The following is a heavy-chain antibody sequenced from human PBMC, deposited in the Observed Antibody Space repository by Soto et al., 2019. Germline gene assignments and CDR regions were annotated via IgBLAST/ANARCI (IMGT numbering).Heavy chain of an antibody. J-gene: IGHJ6*02. CDR1: GGTFGSYA. D-gene: IGHD2-2*01. V-gene: IGHV1-69*01. CDR2: IIPIPGTA. Sequence: QVQLVQSGAEVKKPGSSVKVSCKASGGTFGSYAISWVRQAPGQGLEWMGGIIPIPGTANYAQKFQGRVTIAADESTSTAYMELSSLRAEDPAVYYCARSQGSSTSLDIYYYYYYGMDVWGQGSTVTATS. CDR3: ARSQGSSTSLDIYYYYYYGMDV.